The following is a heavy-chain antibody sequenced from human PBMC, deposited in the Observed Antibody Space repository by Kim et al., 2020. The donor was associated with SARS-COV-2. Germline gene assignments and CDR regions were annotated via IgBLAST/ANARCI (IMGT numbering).Heavy chain of an antibody. Sequence: TYQGRVTITRDTSASTAYMELSSLRSEDTAVYYCARAMTTRDYYDYYMDVWGKGTTVTVSS. V-gene: IGHV1-3*01. CDR3: ARAMTTRDYYDYYMDV. J-gene: IGHJ6*03. D-gene: IGHD4-4*01.